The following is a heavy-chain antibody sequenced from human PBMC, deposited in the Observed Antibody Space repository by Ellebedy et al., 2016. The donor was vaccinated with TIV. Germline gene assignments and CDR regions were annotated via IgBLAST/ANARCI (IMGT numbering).Heavy chain of an antibody. CDR2: IIPIFGTA. J-gene: IGHJ4*02. D-gene: IGHD4-23*01. Sequence: ASVKVSCKASGYTFTSYYMHWVRQAPGQGLEWMGGIIPIFGTANYAQKFQGRVTITADESTSTAYMELSSLRSEDTAVYYCARDRFKHGGNSGGLAYWGQGTLVTVSS. CDR1: GYTFTSYY. V-gene: IGHV1-69*13. CDR3: ARDRFKHGGNSGGLAY.